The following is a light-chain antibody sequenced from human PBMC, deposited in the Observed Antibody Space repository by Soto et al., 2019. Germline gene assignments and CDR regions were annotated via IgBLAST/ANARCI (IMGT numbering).Light chain of an antibody. CDR3: QQSYSTPDT. V-gene: IGKV1-39*01. CDR2: AAS. J-gene: IGKJ2*01. Sequence: DIQMTQSPSSLSASVGDRVTITCRASQSISSYLHWYQHKPGKAPRLLIYAASSLQSGVPSRFSGSGSGTDLTLTISSLRPQDFVTYFCQQSYSTPDTFGQGTKLQIK. CDR1: QSISSY.